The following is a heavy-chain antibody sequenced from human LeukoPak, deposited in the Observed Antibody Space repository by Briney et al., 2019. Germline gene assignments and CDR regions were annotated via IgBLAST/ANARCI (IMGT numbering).Heavy chain of an antibody. D-gene: IGHD2-2*01. J-gene: IGHJ4*02. CDR3: ARDGRGYCSSTSCYGAYFDY. CDR2: IFTSGST. CDR1: GGSIGNFY. Sequence: PSETLSLTCNVSGGSIGNFYWSWIRQPAGKGLEWIGRIFTSGSTNYNPSLKSRVTISVDTSKNQFSLKLSSVTAADTAVYYCARDGRGYCSSTSCYGAYFDYWGQGTLVTVSS. V-gene: IGHV4-4*07.